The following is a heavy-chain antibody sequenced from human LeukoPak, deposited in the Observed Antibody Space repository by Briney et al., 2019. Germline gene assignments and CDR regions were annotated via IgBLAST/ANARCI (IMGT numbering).Heavy chain of an antibody. Sequence: GGSLRLSCTASGFTFGDYAMSWFRQAPGKGLEWVGFIRSKAYGGTTEYAASVKGRFTISRDDSKSIAYLQMNSLKTEDTAVYYCTRDRSSTCYDILTGYSFDYWGQGTLVTVSS. CDR1: GFTFGDYA. J-gene: IGHJ4*02. D-gene: IGHD3-9*01. V-gene: IGHV3-49*03. CDR2: IRSKAYGGTT. CDR3: TRDRSSTCYDILTGYSFDY.